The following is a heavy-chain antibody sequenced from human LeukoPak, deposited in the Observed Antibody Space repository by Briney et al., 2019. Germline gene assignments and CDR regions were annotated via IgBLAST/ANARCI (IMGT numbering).Heavy chain of an antibody. CDR1: GGSISSGDYY. CDR3: ARALPDCSSTSCYWSYYYYYGMDV. CDR2: IYYSGST. V-gene: IGHV4-30-4*01. D-gene: IGHD2-2*01. J-gene: IGHJ6*02. Sequence: SETLSLTCTVSGGSISSGDYYWSWIRQPPGKGLEWIGYIYYSGSTYYNPSLKSRVTISVDTSKNQFSLKLSSVTAADTAVYYCARALPDCSSTSCYWSYYYYYGMDVWGQGTTVTVSS.